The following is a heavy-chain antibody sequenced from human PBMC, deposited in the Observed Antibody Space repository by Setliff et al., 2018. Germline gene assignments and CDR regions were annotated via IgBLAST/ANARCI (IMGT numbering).Heavy chain of an antibody. D-gene: IGHD3-22*01. CDR2: IRSKANSYAT. J-gene: IGHJ3*02. CDR3: ARDNYYDSTQDAFDI. CDR1: GFTFSGSA. Sequence: PGGSLRLSCAASGFTFSGSAMHWVRQASGKGLEWVGRIRSKANSYATAYAASVKGRFTISRDNANNSLFLQMDTLRPEDTAVYYCARDNYYDSTQDAFDIWGQGTMVTVSS. V-gene: IGHV3-73*01.